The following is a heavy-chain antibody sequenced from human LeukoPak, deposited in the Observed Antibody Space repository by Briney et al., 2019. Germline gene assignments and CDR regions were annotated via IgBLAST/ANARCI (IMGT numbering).Heavy chain of an antibody. Sequence: ASVKVSCKASGYTFTSYAMNWVRQAPGQGLEWMGRINPNSGGTNYAQKFQGRVTMTRDTSISTAYMELSRLRSDDTAVYYCARAGSGRNFDYWGQGTLVTVSS. V-gene: IGHV1-2*06. CDR1: GYTFTSYA. CDR3: ARAGSGRNFDY. CDR2: INPNSGGT. D-gene: IGHD1-26*01. J-gene: IGHJ4*02.